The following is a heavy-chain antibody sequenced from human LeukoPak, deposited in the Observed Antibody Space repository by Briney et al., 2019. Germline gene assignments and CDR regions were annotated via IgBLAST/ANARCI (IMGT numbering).Heavy chain of an antibody. CDR1: GYTFTSYA. D-gene: IGHD3-10*01. CDR2: INAGDGNT. V-gene: IGHV1-3*01. J-gene: IGHJ5*02. Sequence: ASVKVSCKASGYTFTSYAMHWVRQAPGQRLEWMGWINAGDGNTKYSQKFQGRVTITRDTPASTAYMELSSLRSEDTAVYYCARDRRRMVRGVTTTHNWFDPWGQGTLVTVSS. CDR3: ARDRRRMVRGVTTTHNWFDP.